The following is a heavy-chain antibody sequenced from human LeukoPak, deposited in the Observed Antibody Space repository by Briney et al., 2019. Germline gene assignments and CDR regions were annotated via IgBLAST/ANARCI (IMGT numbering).Heavy chain of an antibody. J-gene: IGHJ6*02. CDR1: GFTFSSYG. CDR3: AKALRVATILSFYYYGMDV. CDR2: ISYDGSNK. D-gene: IGHD5-12*01. Sequence: GRSLRLSCAASGFTFSSYGMHWVRQAPGKRLEWVAVISYDGSNKYYADSVKGRFTISRDNSKNTLYLQMNSQRAEDTAVYYCAKALRVATILSFYYYGMDVWGQGTTVTVSS. V-gene: IGHV3-30*18.